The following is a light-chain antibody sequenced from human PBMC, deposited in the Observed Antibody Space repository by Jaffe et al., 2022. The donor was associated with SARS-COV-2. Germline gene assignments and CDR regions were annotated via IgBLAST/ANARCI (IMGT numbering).Light chain of an antibody. V-gene: IGLV1-44*01. J-gene: IGLJ3*02. CDR3: ATWDDSLNGFWV. CDR1: RSNIGSNT. CDR2: TNN. Sequence: QPVLTQPPSASGTPGQRVTISCSGSRSNIGSNTVSWYRQLPGTAPEVLIHTNNQRPSGVPGRFSGSKSGTSASLAISGLQSEDEADYYCATWDDSLNGFWVFGAGTKLTVL.